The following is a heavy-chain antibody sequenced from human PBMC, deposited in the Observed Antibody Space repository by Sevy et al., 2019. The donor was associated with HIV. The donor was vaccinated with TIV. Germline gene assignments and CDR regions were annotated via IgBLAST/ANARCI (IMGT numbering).Heavy chain of an antibody. V-gene: IGHV3-7*01. CDR3: ARDFAEFDY. CDR1: GFTFSSSW. Sequence: GGSLRLSCAASGFTFSSSWMSWVRQAPGKGLEWVANIKQDGSGKYYVDSVKGRFTISRDNAKNSLYLQMNSLKGEDTAVYYCARDFAEFDYWGQGTLVTVSS. J-gene: IGHJ4*02. CDR2: IKQDGSGK.